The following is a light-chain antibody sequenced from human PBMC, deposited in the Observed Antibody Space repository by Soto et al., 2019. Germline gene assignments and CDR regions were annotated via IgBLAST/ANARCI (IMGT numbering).Light chain of an antibody. V-gene: IGKV1-5*03. CDR2: KAS. CDR1: QSISSW. Sequence: DIQMTQSPSTLSASVGDRVTITCRASQSISSWLAWYQQNPGKAPKVLIYKASNLQSGVPSRFSGSGSGTDFTLTISSLQPDDFATYYCQQCNSYPPTFGQGTTVDIK. CDR3: QQCNSYPPT. J-gene: IGKJ1*01.